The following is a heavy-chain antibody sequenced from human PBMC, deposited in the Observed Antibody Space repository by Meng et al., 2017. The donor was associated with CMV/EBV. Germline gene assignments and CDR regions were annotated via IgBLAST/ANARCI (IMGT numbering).Heavy chain of an antibody. Sequence: SVKVSCKASGGTFSSYAISWVRQAPGQGLEWMGGIIPIFGTANYAQKFQGRVTITTDESTSTAYMELSSLRSEDTAVYYCARVEGATPSYAAYWGQGTLVTVSS. CDR1: GGTFSSYA. CDR3: ARVEGATPSYAAY. V-gene: IGHV1-69*05. J-gene: IGHJ4*02. CDR2: IIPIFGTA. D-gene: IGHD1-26*01.